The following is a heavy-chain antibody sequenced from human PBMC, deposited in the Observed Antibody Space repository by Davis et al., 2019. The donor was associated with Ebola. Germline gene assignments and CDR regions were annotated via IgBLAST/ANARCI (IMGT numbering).Heavy chain of an antibody. CDR3: ARTGTGEDFDY. CDR2: IYYSGST. D-gene: IGHD7-27*01. V-gene: IGHV4-39*01. Sequence: SETLSLTCTVSGGSISSSSYYWGWLRQPPGKGLEWIGSIYYSGSTYYNPSLKSRVTISVDTSKNQFSLKLSSVTAADTAVYYCARTGTGEDFDYWGQGTLVTVSS. J-gene: IGHJ4*02. CDR1: GGSISSSSYY.